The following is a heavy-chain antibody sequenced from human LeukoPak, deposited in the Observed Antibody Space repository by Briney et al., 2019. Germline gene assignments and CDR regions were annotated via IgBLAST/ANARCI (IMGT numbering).Heavy chain of an antibody. CDR3: AREVRGHCYFDY. V-gene: IGHV3-30*04. Sequence: GSLRLSCAASGFTFSTHAMHWVRQAPGKGLEWVAVISYDGSNKYYVDSVKGRFTISRDNSKNTLYLHMSSLRAEDTAVYYCAREVRGHCYFDYWGQGTLVTVSS. CDR2: ISYDGSNK. CDR1: GFTFSTHA. J-gene: IGHJ4*02.